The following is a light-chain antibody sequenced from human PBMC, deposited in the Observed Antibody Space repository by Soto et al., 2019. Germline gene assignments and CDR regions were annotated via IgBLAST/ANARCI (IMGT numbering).Light chain of an antibody. V-gene: IGKV1-39*01. CDR1: QSVNRN. CDR3: QQSYITQYS. Sequence: DIQMTQSPSSLSASVGDRVTITCRASQSVNRNLHWYQQRPGKAPELLISAASSLQSGVPSRFSGSGSGTDFTLSSSSLQPEDFATYYCQQSYITQYSFGQGTKLEIK. CDR2: AAS. J-gene: IGKJ2*03.